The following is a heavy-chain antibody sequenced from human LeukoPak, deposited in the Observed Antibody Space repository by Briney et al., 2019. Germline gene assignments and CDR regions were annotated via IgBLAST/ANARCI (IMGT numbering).Heavy chain of an antibody. D-gene: IGHD3-22*01. CDR1: GFTFSSYS. V-gene: IGHV3-21*01. CDR3: ARDMKGTMMGLPRTDAFDI. J-gene: IGHJ3*02. Sequence: PGGSLRLSCAASGFTFSSYSMNWVRQAPGKGLEWVSSISSSSSYIYYADSVKGRFTISRDNAKNSLYLQMNSLRAEDTAVYYCARDMKGTMMGLPRTDAFDIWGQGTMVTVSS. CDR2: ISSSSSYI.